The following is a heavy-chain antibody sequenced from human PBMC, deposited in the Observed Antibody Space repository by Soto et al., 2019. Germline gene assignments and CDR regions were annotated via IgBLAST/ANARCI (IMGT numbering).Heavy chain of an antibody. CDR2: IYYSGST. J-gene: IGHJ6*03. V-gene: IGHV4-39*01. D-gene: IGHD2-15*01. Sequence: SETLSLTCTVSGGSISSSSYYWGWIRQPPGKGLEWIGSIYYSGSTYYNPSVKSRVTISVDTSKNQFSLKLSSVTAADTAVYYCAVSTCGGSCYSAYYYYYMDVWGKGTTVTVSS. CDR1: GGSISSSSYY. CDR3: AVSTCGGSCYSAYYYYYMDV.